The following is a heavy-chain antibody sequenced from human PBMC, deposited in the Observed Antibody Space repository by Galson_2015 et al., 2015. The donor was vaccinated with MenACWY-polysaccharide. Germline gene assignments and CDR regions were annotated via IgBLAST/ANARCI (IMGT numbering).Heavy chain of an antibody. Sequence: SLRLSCAVSGFTFDSYAMSWVRQAPGKGLEWVSSISGSGDYIYYTDSVKGRFTISRDNSQNTLYLQMNKLRAEDTALYYCARQPRLVPVRPFGNWGQGTLVTVSS. CDR3: ARQPRLVPVRPFGN. J-gene: IGHJ4*02. CDR1: GFTFDSYA. V-gene: IGHV3-23*01. D-gene: IGHD3-10*01. CDR2: ISGSGDYI.